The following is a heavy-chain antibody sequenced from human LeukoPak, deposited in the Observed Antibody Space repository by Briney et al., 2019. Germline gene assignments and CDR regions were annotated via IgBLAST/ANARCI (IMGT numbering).Heavy chain of an antibody. V-gene: IGHV1-8*02. Sequence: GSSVKVSRKASGGTFSSYAINWVRQATGQGLEWMGWMNPNSGNTGYAQKLQGRVTMTTDTSTSTAYMELRSLRSDDTAVYYCARDKGTVTTDYWGQGTLVTVSS. CDR1: GGTFSSYA. J-gene: IGHJ4*02. D-gene: IGHD4-17*01. CDR3: ARDKGTVTTDY. CDR2: MNPNSGNT.